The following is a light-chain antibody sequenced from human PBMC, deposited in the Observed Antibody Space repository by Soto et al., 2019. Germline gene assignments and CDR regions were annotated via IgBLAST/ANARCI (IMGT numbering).Light chain of an antibody. V-gene: IGKV3-11*01. J-gene: IGKJ4*01. CDR1: QSISRY. Sequence: EIVLTQSPATLSLSPGERATLSCKASQSISRYLAWYQQKPGQAPRLLIYDASNRATGIPARFSCSASRTDFTLTISSLEPEDFAVYYCQQRSKWPLTFGGGTKVEIK. CDR3: QQRSKWPLT. CDR2: DAS.